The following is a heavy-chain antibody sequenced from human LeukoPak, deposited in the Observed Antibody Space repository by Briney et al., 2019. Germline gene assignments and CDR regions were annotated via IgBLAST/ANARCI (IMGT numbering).Heavy chain of an antibody. D-gene: IGHD4-17*01. CDR2: ITGGSSTI. CDR3: ARPGDYGYYYSAMDV. CDR1: GFTFSSHS. J-gene: IGHJ6*02. Sequence: PGGSLRLSCKASGFTFSSHSMNWVRQAPGKGLEWVSYITGGSSTIYYADSVKGRFTISRDNAKNSLYLQVNSLRDEDTAVYYCARPGDYGYYYSAMDVWGQGTTVTVAS. V-gene: IGHV3-48*02.